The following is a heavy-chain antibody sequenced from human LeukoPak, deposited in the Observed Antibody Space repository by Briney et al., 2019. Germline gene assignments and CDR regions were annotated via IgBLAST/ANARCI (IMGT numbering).Heavy chain of an antibody. CDR3: ARDRVYCGSTSCYAYYFDY. Sequence: GGSLRLSCAASGFTFNRYAMHWVRQAPGKGLVWVSRINSDGSITTYADSVKGRFTISRDNAKNTLYLQMNSLRAEDTAVYYCARDRVYCGSTSCYAYYFDYWGQGTLVTVSS. V-gene: IGHV3-74*01. D-gene: IGHD2-2*01. J-gene: IGHJ4*02. CDR1: GFTFNRYA. CDR2: INSDGSIT.